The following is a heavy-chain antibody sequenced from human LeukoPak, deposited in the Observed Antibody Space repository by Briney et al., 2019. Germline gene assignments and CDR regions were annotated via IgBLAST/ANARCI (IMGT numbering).Heavy chain of an antibody. CDR3: ASGWGRDYDSSGYLAAY. CDR2: IYSGGST. V-gene: IGHV3-66*01. CDR1: GFIFSRYG. Sequence: PGGTLRLSCAASGFIFSRYGMSWVRQAPGKGLEWVSVIYSGGSTYYADSVKGRFTISRDNSKNTLYLQMNSLRAEDTAVYYCASGWGRDYDSSGYLAAYWGQGTPVTVSS. D-gene: IGHD3-22*01. J-gene: IGHJ4*02.